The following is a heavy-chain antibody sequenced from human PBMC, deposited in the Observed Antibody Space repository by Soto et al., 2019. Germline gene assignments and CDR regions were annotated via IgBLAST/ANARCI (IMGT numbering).Heavy chain of an antibody. Sequence: EVLLLESGGGLVQPGGSLRLSCEASGFSFSSFAMNWVRQAPGKGLEWVSAIGDSGASTYYADSVKGRFTISRDNSRNTLYLQLNSLRAEDPAVYYCAKGVELDVWGNGTTVTDSS. D-gene: IGHD1-26*01. CDR3: AKGVELDV. CDR2: IGDSGAST. J-gene: IGHJ6*04. CDR1: GFSFSSFA. V-gene: IGHV3-23*01.